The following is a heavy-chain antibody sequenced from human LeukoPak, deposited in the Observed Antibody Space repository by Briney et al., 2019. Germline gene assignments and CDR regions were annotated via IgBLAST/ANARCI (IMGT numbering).Heavy chain of an antibody. CDR2: IYYSGST. V-gene: IGHV4-39*01. J-gene: IGHJ4*01. D-gene: IGHD1-7*01. CDR3: ARQLGTTDGDY. CDR1: GASLSSTSHH. Sequence: SETLSLTCTVSGASLSSTSHHWGWIRQPPGKGLEWIGSIYYSGSTYYNPSLKTRVTISVDTSKNQFSLKLSSVTAADTAVYYCARQLGTTDGDYWGXGTLVTVTS.